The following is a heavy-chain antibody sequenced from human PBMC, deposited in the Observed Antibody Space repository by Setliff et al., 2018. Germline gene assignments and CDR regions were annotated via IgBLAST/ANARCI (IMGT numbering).Heavy chain of an antibody. CDR2: IIPIFGTA. V-gene: IGHV1-69*13. CDR1: GGTFSSYA. J-gene: IGHJ3*02. D-gene: IGHD2-15*01. Sequence: SVKVSCKASGGTFSSYAISWVRQAPGQGLEWMGGIIPIFGTANYAQKFQGRVTITADESTSTAYMELSSLRSEDTAVYYCARNTLGPDIVGVVAATPNAFDIWGQGTMVTVSS. CDR3: ARNTLGPDIVGVVAATPNAFDI.